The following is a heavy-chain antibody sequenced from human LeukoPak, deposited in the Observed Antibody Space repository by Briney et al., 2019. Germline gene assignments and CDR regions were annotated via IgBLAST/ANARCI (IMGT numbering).Heavy chain of an antibody. CDR3: ARVIGTTRFVEAFDI. J-gene: IGHJ3*02. CDR1: GGSISSSTYY. Sequence: SETLSLTCTVSGGSISSSTYYWGWVRQPPGKGLEWIGNIYYIGSTYYTPSLKSRVTISVDTSKNQFSLKLSSVTAADTAVYYCARVIGTTRFVEAFDIWGQGTMVTVSS. V-gene: IGHV4-39*07. CDR2: IYYIGST. D-gene: IGHD1-1*01.